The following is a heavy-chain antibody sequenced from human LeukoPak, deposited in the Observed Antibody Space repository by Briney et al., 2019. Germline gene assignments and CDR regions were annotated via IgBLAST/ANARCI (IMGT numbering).Heavy chain of an antibody. CDR3: ARGDGVSNWFDP. CDR2: INPNSGGT. J-gene: IGHJ5*02. D-gene: IGHD3-16*01. CDR1: GYTFTGYY. Sequence: ASVKVSCKASGYTFTGYYMHWVRQAPGQGLEWMGWINPNSGGTNHAQKFQGRVTMTRDTSISTAYMELSRLRSDDTAVYYCARGDGVSNWFDPWGQGTLVTVSS. V-gene: IGHV1-2*02.